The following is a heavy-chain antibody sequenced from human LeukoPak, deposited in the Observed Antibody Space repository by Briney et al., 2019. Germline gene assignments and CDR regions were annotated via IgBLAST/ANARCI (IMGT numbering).Heavy chain of an antibody. J-gene: IGHJ3*02. V-gene: IGHV1-24*01. CDR3: ATRNTKYYYGSGSYYPNDAFDI. Sequence: EASVKVSCKVSGYTLTELSMHWVRQAPGKGLEWMGGFDPEDGETIYAQKFQGRVTMTEDTSTDTAYMELSSLRSEDTAVYYCATRNTKYYYGSGSYYPNDAFDIWGQGTMVTVSS. D-gene: IGHD3-10*01. CDR1: GYTLTELS. CDR2: FDPEDGET.